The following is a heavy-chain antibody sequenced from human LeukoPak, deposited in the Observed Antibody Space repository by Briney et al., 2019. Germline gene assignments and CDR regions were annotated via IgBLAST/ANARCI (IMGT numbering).Heavy chain of an antibody. CDR2: IYTSGGT. CDR3: ARDLRGDGGHFDY. V-gene: IGHV4-4*07. Sequence: KPSETLSLTCTVSGVSISSFFWSWVRQPAGKGQEWIGRIYTSGGTNYNPSLKSRVTVSVDTSKNHFSLKLSSVTATDTAVYYCARDLRGDGGHFDYWGQGTLVTVSS. D-gene: IGHD4-23*01. CDR1: GVSISSFF. J-gene: IGHJ4*02.